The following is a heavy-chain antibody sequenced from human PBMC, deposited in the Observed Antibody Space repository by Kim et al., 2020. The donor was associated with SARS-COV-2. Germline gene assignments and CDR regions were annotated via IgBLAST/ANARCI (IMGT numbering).Heavy chain of an antibody. CDR3: ARVGASYGITIFGVVPYGMDV. Sequence: GGSLRLSCAASGFTFSSYEMNWVRQAPGKGLEWVSSISSSGGTKYYADSVKGRFTISRDNAKNSLYVQMNSLRAEDTAVYYCARVGASYGITIFGVVPYGMDVWGQGTTVTVSS. CDR2: ISSSGGTK. V-gene: IGHV3-48*03. J-gene: IGHJ6*02. CDR1: GFTFSSYE. D-gene: IGHD3-3*01.